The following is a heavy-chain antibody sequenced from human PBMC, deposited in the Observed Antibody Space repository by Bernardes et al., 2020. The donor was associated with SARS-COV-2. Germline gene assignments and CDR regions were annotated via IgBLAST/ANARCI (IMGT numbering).Heavy chain of an antibody. CDR2: IYNDGTS. J-gene: IGHJ3*02. CDR3: ARDRDEAFDI. Sequence: GGSLRLSCAASGLVVSSNFMNWVRQAPGKGLEWVSDIYNDGTSHYAESVKGRFTISRDKSKNTVYLQMASLRVDDTAVYYCARDRDEAFDIWGPGTMVTVS. CDR1: GLVVSSNF. V-gene: IGHV3-66*01.